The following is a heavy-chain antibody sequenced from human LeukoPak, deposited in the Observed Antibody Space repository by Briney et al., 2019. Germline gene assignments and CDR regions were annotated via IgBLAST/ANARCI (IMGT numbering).Heavy chain of an antibody. J-gene: IGHJ6*02. CDR2: IKQDGSEK. D-gene: IGHD4-11*01. V-gene: IGHV3-7*03. Sequence: GGSLRLSCAASGFTFSSYWMSWVRQAPGKGLEWVANIKQDGSEKYYVDSVEGRFTISRDNAKNSLYLQMNSLRAEDTAVYYCARGQDYRYYYYYGMDVWGQGTTVTVSS. CDR1: GFTFSSYW. CDR3: ARGQDYRYYYYYGMDV.